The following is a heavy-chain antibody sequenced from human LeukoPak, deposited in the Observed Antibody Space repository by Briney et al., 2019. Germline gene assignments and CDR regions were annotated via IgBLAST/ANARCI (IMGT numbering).Heavy chain of an antibody. D-gene: IGHD6-13*01. J-gene: IGHJ4*02. V-gene: IGHV4-39*07. CDR3: ARITIPIAAAGNDYFDY. Sequence: SETLSLTCTVSGGSISSSSYYWGWIRQPPGKGLEWIGEINHSGSTNYNPSLKSRVTISVDTSKNQFSLKLSSVTAADTAVYYCARITIPIAAAGNDYFDYWGQGTLVTVSS. CDR1: GGSISSSSYY. CDR2: INHSGST.